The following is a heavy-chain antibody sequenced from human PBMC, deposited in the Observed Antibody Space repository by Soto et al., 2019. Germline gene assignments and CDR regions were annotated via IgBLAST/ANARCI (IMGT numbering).Heavy chain of an antibody. Sequence: GGSLRLSCTGSGFTFNNYGMHWVRQAPGKGLEWVVSTSYDGNNKYYADSLKGRFTISRDNSKKLVYLHMTSLSAEDTAVYYFAKWGGSAGDFDYWGQGALVTVSS. CDR2: TSYDGNNK. J-gene: IGHJ4*02. D-gene: IGHD1-26*01. V-gene: IGHV3-30*18. CDR3: AKWGGSAGDFDY. CDR1: GFTFNNYG.